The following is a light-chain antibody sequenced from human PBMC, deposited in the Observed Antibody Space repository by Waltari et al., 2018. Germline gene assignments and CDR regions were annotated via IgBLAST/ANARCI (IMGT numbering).Light chain of an antibody. CDR1: RLRDYY. CDR3: NSRDRSGDVV. J-gene: IGLJ2*01. V-gene: IGLV3-19*01. Sequence: SSELTQDPAVSVALGQTVRITCQGDRLRDYYASWYQQKAGQAPVLVIHGENKRPSWIPDRFSGSSSGNTASLTITGAQAGDEADYYCNSRDRSGDVVFGAGTKLTV. CDR2: GEN.